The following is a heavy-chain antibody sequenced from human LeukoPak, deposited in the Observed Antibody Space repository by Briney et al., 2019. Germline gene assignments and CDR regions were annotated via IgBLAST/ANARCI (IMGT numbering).Heavy chain of an antibody. J-gene: IGHJ4*02. CDR1: GSSISSSSYY. CDR2: IYYSGST. V-gene: IGHV4-39*01. CDR3: ARHPAYYSNYNFDY. Sequence: SETLSLTCTVSGSSISSSSYYWGWIRQPPGKGLEWIGSIYYSGSTYYNPSLKSRVTISVDTSKNQFSLKLSSVTAADTAVYYCARHPAYYSNYNFDYWGQGTLVTVSS. D-gene: IGHD4-11*01.